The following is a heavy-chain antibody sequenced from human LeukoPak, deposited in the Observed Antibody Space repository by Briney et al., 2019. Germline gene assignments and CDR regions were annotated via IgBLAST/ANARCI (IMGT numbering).Heavy chain of an antibody. V-gene: IGHV3-53*01. CDR1: GFTVSTNY. D-gene: IGHD6-6*01. CDR3: AREKDSSSSFDY. J-gene: IGHJ4*02. CDR2: IYSGGST. Sequence: QPGGSLRLSCAASGFTVSTNYMNWVRHAPGKGLEWLSVIYSGGSTYYVDSVKGRFIISGDNSRKPVYLQMNSRRAEDTAVYYCAREKDSSSSFDYWGQGTLVTVSS.